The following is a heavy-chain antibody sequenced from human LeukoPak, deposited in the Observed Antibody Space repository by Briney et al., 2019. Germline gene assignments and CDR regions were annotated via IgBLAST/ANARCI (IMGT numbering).Heavy chain of an antibody. Sequence: ASETLSLTCAVYGGSFSGYYWSWIRQPPGKGLEWIGEINHSGSTNYNPSLKSRVTISVDTSKNQFSLKLSSVTAADTAVYYCARGTVTTAFPFDYWGQGTLVTVSS. CDR1: GGSFSGYY. D-gene: IGHD4-17*01. J-gene: IGHJ4*02. CDR2: INHSGST. V-gene: IGHV4-34*01. CDR3: ARGTVTTAFPFDY.